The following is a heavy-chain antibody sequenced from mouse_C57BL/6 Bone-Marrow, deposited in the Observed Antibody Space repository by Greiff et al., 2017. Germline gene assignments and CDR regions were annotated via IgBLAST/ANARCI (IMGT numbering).Heavy chain of an antibody. J-gene: IGHJ1*03. CDR1: GYTFTSYN. V-gene: IGHV1-12*01. CDR2: IYPGNGDT. Sequence: VQLQQSGAELVRPGASVKMSCKASGYTFTSYNMHWVKQTPRQGLEWIGAIYPGNGDTSYNQKFKGKATLTVDKSSSTAYMQLISLTSEDSAVYCCARSPRSYWYFDVWGTGTTVTVSS. CDR3: ARSPRSYWYFDV.